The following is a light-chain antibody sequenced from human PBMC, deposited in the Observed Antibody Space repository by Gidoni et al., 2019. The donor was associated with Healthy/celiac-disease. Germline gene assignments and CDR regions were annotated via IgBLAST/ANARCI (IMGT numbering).Light chain of an antibody. CDR3: QQYGSSPFT. Sequence: VLTQYPGTLSLSPGESATLSCRASQSVSSCYLAWYQQQPGQAPRLLIDGASSRATGIPDRCSGSGSRTDFTLTSSRLEPEDSAVYCCQQYGSSPFTFGPGTKVDIK. CDR1: QSVSSCY. CDR2: GAS. J-gene: IGKJ3*01. V-gene: IGKV3-20*01.